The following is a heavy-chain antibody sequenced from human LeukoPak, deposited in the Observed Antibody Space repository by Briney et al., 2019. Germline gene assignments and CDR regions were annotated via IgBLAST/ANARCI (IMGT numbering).Heavy chain of an antibody. D-gene: IGHD3-3*01. CDR1: GFTFSSYS. Sequence: GGSLRLSCAASGFTFSSYSMNWVRQAPGKGLEWVSYISSSSSTIYYADSVKGRFTISRDNSKNTLYLQMNSLRAEDTAVYYCAKNSSRTIFGVVTFLDYWGQGTLVTVSS. V-gene: IGHV3-48*01. J-gene: IGHJ4*02. CDR3: AKNSSRTIFGVVTFLDY. CDR2: ISSSSSTI.